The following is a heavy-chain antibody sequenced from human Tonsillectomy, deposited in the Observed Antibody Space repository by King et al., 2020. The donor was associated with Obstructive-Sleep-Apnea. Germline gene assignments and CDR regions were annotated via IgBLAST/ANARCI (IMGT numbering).Heavy chain of an antibody. J-gene: IGHJ3*02. Sequence: VQLQESGPGLVKPSQTLSLTCAVSGGSISSGDYSWSWIRQPPGKGLEWIGYIYYSGSTYYNPSLKSRVSISVDTSKNQFSLKLSSVTAADTAVYYCAREEVSHAFDIWGQGTMVTVSS. CDR1: GGSISSGDYS. D-gene: IGHD2-8*01. CDR3: AREEVSHAFDI. CDR2: IYYSGST. V-gene: IGHV4-30-4*07.